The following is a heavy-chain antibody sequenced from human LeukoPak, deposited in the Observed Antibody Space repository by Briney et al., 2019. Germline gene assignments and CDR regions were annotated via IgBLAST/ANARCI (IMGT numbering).Heavy chain of an antibody. D-gene: IGHD3-10*01. CDR3: ARDMVRGVIGRHNWFDP. CDR2: ISSSGSTI. CDR1: GFTFSSYE. Sequence: PGGSLRLSCAASGFTFSSYEMNWVRQAPGKGLEWVSYISSSGSTIYYADSVRGRFSISRDNANNSLYLQMNSLRAEDTAVYYCARDMVRGVIGRHNWFDPWGQGTLVTVSS. J-gene: IGHJ5*02. V-gene: IGHV3-48*03.